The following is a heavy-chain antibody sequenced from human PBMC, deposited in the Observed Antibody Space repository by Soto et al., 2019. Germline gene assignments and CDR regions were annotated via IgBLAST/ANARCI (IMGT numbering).Heavy chain of an antibody. CDR3: ARGGDSSPYYYYYYGMDV. D-gene: IGHD6-13*01. V-gene: IGHV1-8*01. Sequence: ASVKVSCKASGYTFTSYDINWVRQATGQGLEWMGWMNPNSGNTGYAQKFQGRVTMTRNTSISKAYMELSSLRSEDKAVYYCARGGDSSPYYYYYYGMDVGGQGTTVTVSS. CDR1: GYTFTSYD. J-gene: IGHJ6*01. CDR2: MNPNSGNT.